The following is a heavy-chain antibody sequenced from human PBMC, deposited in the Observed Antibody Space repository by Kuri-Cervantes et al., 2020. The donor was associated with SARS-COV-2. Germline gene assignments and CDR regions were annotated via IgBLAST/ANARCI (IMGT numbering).Heavy chain of an antibody. J-gene: IGHJ4*01. CDR2: IKSKTDGGTT. CDR3: TRVVAARLPTSAFDY. Sequence: GESLKISCAASGFTFSNAWMNWVRQAPGKGLEWVGRIKSKTDGGTTDYAAPVKGRFTISRDDSKSIAYLQMNSLKTEDTAVYYCTRVVAARLPTSAFDYWGQGTLVTGYS. CDR1: GFTFSNAW. D-gene: IGHD6-6*01. V-gene: IGHV3-15*07.